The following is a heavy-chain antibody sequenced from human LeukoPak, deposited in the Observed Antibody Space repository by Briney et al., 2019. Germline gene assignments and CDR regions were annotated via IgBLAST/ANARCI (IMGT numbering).Heavy chain of an antibody. CDR1: GGSISSYY. CDR3: ARDNYYDSSGYYFDY. V-gene: IGHV4-4*07. J-gene: IGHJ4*02. D-gene: IGHD3-22*01. CDR2: IYTSGST. Sequence: TSETLSLTCTVSGGSISSYYWSWIRPPAGKGLEWIGRIYTSGSTNYNPSLKSRVTMSVDTSKNQFSLKLSSVTAADTAVYYCARDNYYDSSGYYFDYWGQGTLVTVSS.